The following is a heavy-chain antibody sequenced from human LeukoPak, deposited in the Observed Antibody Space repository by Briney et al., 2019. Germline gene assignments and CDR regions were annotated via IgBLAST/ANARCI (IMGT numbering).Heavy chain of an antibody. CDR3: AKDPVDYYDSGGYYLNWIDP. Sequence: GGSLRLSCAASGFTFSRYSMTWVRQAPGKGLEWVSLISGSGGKTYYADSVKGRFTISKDNSENTLYLQMDSLRVEDTAVYYCAKDPVDYYDSGGYYLNWIDPGGQGTLVTVSS. J-gene: IGHJ5*02. CDR1: GFTFSRYS. D-gene: IGHD3-22*01. V-gene: IGHV3-23*01. CDR2: ISGSGGKT.